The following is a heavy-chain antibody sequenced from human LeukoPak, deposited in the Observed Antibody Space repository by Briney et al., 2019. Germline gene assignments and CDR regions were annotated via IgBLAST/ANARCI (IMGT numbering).Heavy chain of an antibody. CDR2: ISSGGITI. Sequence: GGSLRLSCAASGFTFSSYEMNWVRQAPGKGLDWVSYISSGGITIYYADSVKGRFTISRDNAKNSLYLQMNSLRVEDTAVYYCAREWSGFGELPDYWGQGTLVTVSS. V-gene: IGHV3-48*03. J-gene: IGHJ4*02. CDR1: GFTFSSYE. CDR3: AREWSGFGELPDY. D-gene: IGHD3-10*01.